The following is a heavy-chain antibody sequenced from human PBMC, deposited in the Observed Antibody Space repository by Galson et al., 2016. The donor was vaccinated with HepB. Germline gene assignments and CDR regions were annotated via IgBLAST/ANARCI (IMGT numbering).Heavy chain of an antibody. CDR1: GFTFSAYG. CDR3: ARAAGTGFVDY. CDR2: IWYEGNSK. V-gene: IGHV3-33*01. D-gene: IGHD1-1*01. J-gene: IGHJ4*02. Sequence: SLRLSCAASGFTFSAYGMHWVRQAPGKGLEWVAVIWYEGNSKYYADSVKGRFTISRDNTKNTLDLQMNSLRPEDTAVYYCARAAGTGFVDYWGQGTLVTVSS.